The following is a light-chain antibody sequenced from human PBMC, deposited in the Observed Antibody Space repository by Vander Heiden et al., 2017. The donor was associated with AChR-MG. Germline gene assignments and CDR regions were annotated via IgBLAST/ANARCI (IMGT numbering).Light chain of an antibody. CDR2: DVS. Sequence: QSALTQPASVSRSPGHSINISCTGTSSDVGGYNSVSWYQQHPGKAPKLMIYDVSYRPSGVSNRFSGSKSGNTASLTISGLQAEDEADYYCNSYTSSSTVVFGGGTKLTVL. CDR3: NSYTSSSTVV. J-gene: IGLJ2*01. V-gene: IGLV2-14*03. CDR1: SSDVGGYNS.